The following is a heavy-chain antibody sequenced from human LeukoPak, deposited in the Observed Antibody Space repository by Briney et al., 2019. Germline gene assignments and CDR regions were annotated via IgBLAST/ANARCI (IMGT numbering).Heavy chain of an antibody. CDR1: GFTFSSYG. CDR2: ISYDGNNK. D-gene: IGHD2-2*01. Sequence: GRSLRPSFAASGFTFSSYGMHWVRQAPGKGLEWVAVISYDGNNKYYADSVKGRFTISRDNSKNTLYLQMNSLRAEDTAVYYCAKGYCSSTSCALDYWGQGTLVTVSS. CDR3: AKGYCSSTSCALDY. V-gene: IGHV3-30*18. J-gene: IGHJ4*02.